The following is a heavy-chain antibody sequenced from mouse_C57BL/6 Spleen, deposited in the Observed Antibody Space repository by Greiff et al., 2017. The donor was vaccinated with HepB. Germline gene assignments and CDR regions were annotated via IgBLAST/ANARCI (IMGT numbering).Heavy chain of an antibody. V-gene: IGHV1-26*01. J-gene: IGHJ3*01. CDR1: GYTFTDYY. Sequence: EVQLQQSGPELVKPGASVKISCKASGYTFTDYYMNWVKQSHGKSLEWIGDINPNNGGTSYNQKFKGKATLTVDKSSSPAYMELRSLTSEDSAVYYCARWFAYWGQGTLVTGSA. CDR2: INPNNGGT. CDR3: ARWFAY.